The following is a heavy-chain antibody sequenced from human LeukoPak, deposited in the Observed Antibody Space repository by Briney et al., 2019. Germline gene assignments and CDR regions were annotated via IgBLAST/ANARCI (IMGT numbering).Heavy chain of an antibody. V-gene: IGHV3-66*02. J-gene: IGHJ6*03. D-gene: IGHD4-11*01. CDR1: GFTVSSNY. CDR2: IYSGGST. CDR3: AGTVTTRYYYYYYMDV. Sequence: GGSLRLSCAASGFTVSSNYMSWVRQAPGKGLEWVSVIYSGGSTYYADSVKGRFTISRDNSKNTLYLQMNSLRAEDTAVYYCAGTVTTRYYYYYYMDVWGKGTTVTVSS.